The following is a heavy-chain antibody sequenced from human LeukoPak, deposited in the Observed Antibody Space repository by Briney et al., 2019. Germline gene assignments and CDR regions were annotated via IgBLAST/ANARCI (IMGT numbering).Heavy chain of an antibody. CDR3: ARRENYGDYYFGY. J-gene: IGHJ4*02. V-gene: IGHV5-51*01. CDR1: GFRFTSYW. Sequence: PGESLQISCKGSGFRFTSYWIGWVRPIPGKGLEWMGIIYPGDSDTRYSPSFQGQVTISADKSISTAYLQWSSLKASDTAMYYCARRENYGDYYFGYWGQGTLVTVSA. D-gene: IGHD4-17*01. CDR2: IYPGDSDT.